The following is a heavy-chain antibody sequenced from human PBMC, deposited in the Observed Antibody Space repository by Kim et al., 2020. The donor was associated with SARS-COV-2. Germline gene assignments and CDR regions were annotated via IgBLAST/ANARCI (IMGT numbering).Heavy chain of an antibody. CDR2: IYHSGST. CDR1: GGSISSGGYS. J-gene: IGHJ3*02. CDR3: ARGGGRYYGGTNAAAFDI. Sequence: SETLSLTCAVSGGSISSGGYSWSWIRQPPGKGLEWIGYIYHSGSTYYNPSLKSRVTISVDRSKNQFSLKLSSVTAADTAVYYCARGGGRYYGGTNAAAFDIWGQGTMVTVSS. V-gene: IGHV4-30-2*01. D-gene: IGHD4-17*01.